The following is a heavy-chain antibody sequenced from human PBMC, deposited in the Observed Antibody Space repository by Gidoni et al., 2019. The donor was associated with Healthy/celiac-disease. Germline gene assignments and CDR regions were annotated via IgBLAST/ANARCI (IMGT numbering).Heavy chain of an antibody. CDR2: ISGSCSST. Sequence: EVQLLESGGGLVQPGGSLRLSCAASGFTFSSYAMSCVRQAAGKGLKWVAAISGSCSSTYYADSVNGRFTISRDNSKNTLYLQMNSLRAEDTAVYYCAKVFGYCSSTSCQTYAFDIWGQGTMVTVSS. CDR1: GFTFSSYA. CDR3: AKVFGYCSSTSCQTYAFDI. J-gene: IGHJ3*02. D-gene: IGHD2-2*03. V-gene: IGHV3-23*01.